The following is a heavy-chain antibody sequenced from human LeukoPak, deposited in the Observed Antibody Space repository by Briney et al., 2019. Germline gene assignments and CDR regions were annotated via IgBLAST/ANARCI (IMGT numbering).Heavy chain of an antibody. D-gene: IGHD2-15*01. CDR1: GYTFTSFG. V-gene: IGHV1-18*04. CDR3: ARGPRYCNSGNCYSSH. CDR2: ISTDYGNT. J-gene: IGHJ4*02. Sequence: ASVKVSCKASGYTFTSFGINWVRQAPGQGLEWMGWISTDYGNTNYAQKFQGRVTMTTDTSMSRAYMELKSLTSDDTAVYYCARGPRYCNSGNCYSSHWGQGTLVTVSS.